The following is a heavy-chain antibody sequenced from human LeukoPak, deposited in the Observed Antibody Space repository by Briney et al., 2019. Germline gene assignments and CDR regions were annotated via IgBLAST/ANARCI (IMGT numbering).Heavy chain of an antibody. CDR3: ARVYSGLRFLEWFFDY. J-gene: IGHJ4*02. D-gene: IGHD3-3*01. Sequence: ASVKVSCKVSGYTLTELSMHWVRQAPGKGLEWMGWINPNSGGTNYAQKFQGRVTMTRDTSISTAYMELSRLRSDDTAVYYCARVYSGLRFLEWFFDYWGQGTLVTVSS. V-gene: IGHV1-2*02. CDR2: INPNSGGT. CDR1: GYTLTELS.